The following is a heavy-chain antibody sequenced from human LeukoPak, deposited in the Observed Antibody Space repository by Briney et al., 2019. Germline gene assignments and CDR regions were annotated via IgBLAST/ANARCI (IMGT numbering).Heavy chain of an antibody. Sequence: GGSLRLSCAASGFTFSLYWMTWVRQSPGKGLEWVADINPDGSQKYSVDSVKGRFTISRDNAKNSLFLQMDSLRAEDTAVYYCVRQMIRFWFDPWGQGTLVTVSS. CDR2: INPDGSQK. D-gene: IGHD3-16*01. J-gene: IGHJ5*02. CDR3: VRQMIRFWFDP. V-gene: IGHV3-7*01. CDR1: GFTFSLYW.